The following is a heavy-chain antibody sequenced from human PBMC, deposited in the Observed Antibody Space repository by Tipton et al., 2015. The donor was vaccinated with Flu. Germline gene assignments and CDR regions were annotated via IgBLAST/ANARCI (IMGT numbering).Heavy chain of an antibody. D-gene: IGHD3-22*01. J-gene: IGHJ4*02. V-gene: IGHV4-4*07. CDR3: ARETYYYDISGYKGFDY. CDR2: IYTSGST. CDR1: GDSIGSRYY. Sequence: TLSLTCSVSGDSIGSRYYWGWIRQPAGKGLEWIGRIYTSGSTNYNPSLWGRVTVSLDTSKNQFSLNLSSATAADTAVYYCARETYYYDISGYKGFDYWGQGSLVTVSS.